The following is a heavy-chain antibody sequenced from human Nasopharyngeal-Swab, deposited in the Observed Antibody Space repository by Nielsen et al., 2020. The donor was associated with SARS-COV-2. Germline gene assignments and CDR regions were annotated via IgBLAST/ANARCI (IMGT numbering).Heavy chain of an antibody. CDR3: ARDRGYGFGHTSWFDS. D-gene: IGHD5-18*01. V-gene: IGHV4-30-2*01. J-gene: IGHJ5*01. CDR2: ISHSGTT. Sequence: WIRQPPGKGLEWIGYISHSGTTYYNPSLKSRLLISLDRSEKQFSLKLNSVTAADTAVYYCARDRGYGFGHTSWFDSWGQGTRVTVSS.